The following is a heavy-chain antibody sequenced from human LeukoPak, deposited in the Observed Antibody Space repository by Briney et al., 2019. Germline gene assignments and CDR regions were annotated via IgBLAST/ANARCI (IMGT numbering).Heavy chain of an antibody. CDR1: GFTFRNYQ. V-gene: IGHV3-48*03. J-gene: IGHJ4*02. Sequence: GGSLRLSCAASGFTFRNYQMNWVRQAPGRGLEWVSYIGNIISTTHYADSVRGRFTVSRDDAKSSLYLQMSSLRVEDTAVYYCARTAYDLRGQSLVPGLDSWGQGTLVTVSS. CDR3: ARTAYDLRGQSLVPGLDS. D-gene: IGHD6-19*01. CDR2: IGNIISTT.